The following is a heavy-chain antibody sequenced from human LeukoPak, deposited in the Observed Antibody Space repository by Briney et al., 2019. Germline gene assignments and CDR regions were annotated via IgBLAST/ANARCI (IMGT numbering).Heavy chain of an antibody. J-gene: IGHJ4*02. CDR1: GGSISSYY. CDR2: IYYSRST. Sequence: SETLSLTCTVSGGSISSYYWSWIRQPPGKGLEWIGYIYYSRSTNHNPSLKSRVTISVDTSKNQFSLKLSSVTAADTAVYYCARAPYSSGWWTYFDYWGQGTLVTVSS. D-gene: IGHD6-19*01. CDR3: ARAPYSSGWWTYFDY. V-gene: IGHV4-59*01.